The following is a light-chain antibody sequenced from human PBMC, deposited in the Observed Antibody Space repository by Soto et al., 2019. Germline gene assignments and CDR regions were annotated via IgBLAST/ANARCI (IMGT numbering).Light chain of an antibody. CDR3: SPYTSSSRGVV. Sequence: QSALTQPASVSGSPGQSITISCTGTSSDVGGYNYVSWYQQHPGKAPKLMIYDVSNRPSGVSNRFSGSKSGNTASLTISGLQGGDGADYYCSPYTSSSRGVVFGGGTKLPS. J-gene: IGLJ2*01. V-gene: IGLV2-14*01. CDR1: SSDVGGYNY. CDR2: DVS.